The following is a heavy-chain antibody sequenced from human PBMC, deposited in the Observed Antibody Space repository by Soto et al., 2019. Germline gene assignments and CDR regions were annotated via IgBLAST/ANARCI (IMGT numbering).Heavy chain of an antibody. CDR3: GAGGTSRTYYYGMDV. CDR2: ISGSGGST. V-gene: IGHV3-23*01. Sequence: EVQLLESGGGLVQPGGSLRLSCAASGFTFSSYAMSWVRQAPGKGLEWVSAISGSGGSTYYADSVKGRFTISRDNSKNTLYPQMNSLRAEDTAVYYCGAGGTSRTYYYGMDVWGQGTTVTVSS. J-gene: IGHJ6*02. CDR1: GFTFSSYA. D-gene: IGHD2-2*01.